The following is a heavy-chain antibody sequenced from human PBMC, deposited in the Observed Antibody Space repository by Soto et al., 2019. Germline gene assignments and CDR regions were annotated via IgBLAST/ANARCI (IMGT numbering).Heavy chain of an antibody. V-gene: IGHV3-23*01. D-gene: IGHD6-13*01. J-gene: IGHJ6*02. CDR3: ARAAAYFYHYYYAMDV. CDR2: TSGSGGST. Sequence: LRLSCAASGFTFSIYAMNWVRQAPGKGLEWVSVTSGSGGSTYYADSVKGRFTISRDNPKNTVYLQMNSLRPVDTAVYYCARAAAYFYHYYYAMDVWGQGTAVTVSS. CDR1: GFTFSIYA.